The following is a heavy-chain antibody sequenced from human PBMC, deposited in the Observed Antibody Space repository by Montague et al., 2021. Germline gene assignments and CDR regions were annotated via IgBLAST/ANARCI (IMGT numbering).Heavy chain of an antibody. CDR1: GFPFSSYA. D-gene: IGHD4-17*01. CDR3: TKDQDDYGDYVDWVDT. CDR2: ITSGGST. Sequence: SRRLSLSASGFPFSSYAMSRVRQAPGKGLKWVSSITSGGSTYYADSVTGRFTISRDNSKNTLYLQMNSLRAEDTAVYYCTKDQDDYGDYVDWVDTWGQGTLVTVSS. V-gene: IGHV3-23*01. J-gene: IGHJ5*02.